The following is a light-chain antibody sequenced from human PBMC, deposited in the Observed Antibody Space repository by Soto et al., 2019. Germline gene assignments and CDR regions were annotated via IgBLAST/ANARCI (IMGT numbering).Light chain of an antibody. CDR1: QSVSSSY. CDR3: QQYGSSSWT. J-gene: IGKJ1*01. V-gene: IGKV3-20*01. CDR2: GAS. Sequence: EIVLTQSPGTLSFSPREKATLSCRASQSVSSSYLAWYQQKPGQAPRLLIYGASSRATGIPDRFSGSGSGTDFTLTISRLEPEDFAVYYCQQYGSSSWTFGQGTKV.